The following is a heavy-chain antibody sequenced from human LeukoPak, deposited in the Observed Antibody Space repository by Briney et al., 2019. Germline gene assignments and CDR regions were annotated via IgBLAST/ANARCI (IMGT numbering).Heavy chain of an antibody. Sequence: PSETLSLTCAVSGDSITSHSWWCWVRQPPGKGLEWIGEVHHGGASNYDPSLESRVTISVDKSKNRFSLNLRSVTAADTATYYCASHVTVLGTRGFDFWGRGTLVTVS. CDR1: GDSITSHSW. V-gene: IGHV4-4*02. CDR2: VHHGGAS. CDR3: ASHVTVLGTRGFDF. D-gene: IGHD6-19*01. J-gene: IGHJ4*02.